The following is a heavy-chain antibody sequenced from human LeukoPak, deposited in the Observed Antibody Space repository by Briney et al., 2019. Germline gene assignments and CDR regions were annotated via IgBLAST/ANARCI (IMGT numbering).Heavy chain of an antibody. CDR3: ARVNWSGSGTYRAFDY. CDR2: IYYSGST. J-gene: IGHJ4*02. V-gene: IGHV4-59*01. D-gene: IGHD3-10*01. CDR1: GGSISSYY. Sequence: SETLSLTCTVSGGSISSYYWSWIRQPPGKGLEWIGYIYYSGSTNYNPSLKSRVTISVDTSKNQFSLKLSSVTAADTAVYYCARVNWSGSGTYRAFDYWGQGTRVTVSS.